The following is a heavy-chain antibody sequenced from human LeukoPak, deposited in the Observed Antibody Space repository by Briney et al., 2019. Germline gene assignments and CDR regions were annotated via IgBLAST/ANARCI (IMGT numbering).Heavy chain of an antibody. D-gene: IGHD3-22*01. J-gene: IGHJ4*02. CDR1: GGSISSGGYY. V-gene: IGHV4-31*03. Sequence: PSETLSLTCTVSGGSISSGGYYWIWIRQHPGKGLEWIGYIYYSGSTYYNPSLKSRVTISVDTSKNQFSLKLSSVTAADTAVYYCARGSGSSGYYSGFFTFDYWGQGTLVTVSS. CDR3: ARGSGSSGYYSGFFTFDY. CDR2: IYYSGST.